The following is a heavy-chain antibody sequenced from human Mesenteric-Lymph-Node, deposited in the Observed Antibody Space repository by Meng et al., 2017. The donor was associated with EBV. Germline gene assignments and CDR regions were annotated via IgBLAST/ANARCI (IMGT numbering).Heavy chain of an antibody. CDR2: ISGYNGNT. V-gene: IGHV1-18*01. Sequence: QVQLVQSGAEVKKPVASVKVSCKASGYTFTTYGISWVRQAPGQGLEWMGWISGYNGNTKYGQKLQGRVIMTTDTSTSTAYMELRSLRSDDTAVYYCARQYSGYDIFDYWGQGTLVTVSS. J-gene: IGHJ4*02. D-gene: IGHD5-12*01. CDR1: GYTFTTYG. CDR3: ARQYSGYDIFDY.